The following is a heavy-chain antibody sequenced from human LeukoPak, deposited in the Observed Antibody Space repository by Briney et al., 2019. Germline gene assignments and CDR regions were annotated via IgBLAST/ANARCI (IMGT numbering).Heavy chain of an antibody. V-gene: IGHV3-23*01. Sequence: GGSLRLSCAASGFTLSTYGMSWVRQAPAKGLEWVSSISGSGGTTYDADSVKGRFTISRDNAKNSLYLQMNRLRAEDTAVYYCAREPGYYDTEYYFDYWGQGTLVTVSS. J-gene: IGHJ4*02. CDR2: ISGSGGTT. D-gene: IGHD3-22*01. CDR1: GFTLSTYG. CDR3: AREPGYYDTEYYFDY.